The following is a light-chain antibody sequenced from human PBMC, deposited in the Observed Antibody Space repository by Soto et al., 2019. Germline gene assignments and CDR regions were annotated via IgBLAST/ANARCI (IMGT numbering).Light chain of an antibody. J-gene: IGKJ1*01. CDR1: QSVSSN. V-gene: IGKV3-15*01. CDR2: GAS. Sequence: EIVMTQSPATLSVTPGERATLSCRSSQSVSSNLAWYQQKPGQAPRLLIYGASTRATGIPARFSGSGSGTDFTLTISSLQPEDFATYYCQQSYSTHRTFGQGTKVDIK. CDR3: QQSYSTHRT.